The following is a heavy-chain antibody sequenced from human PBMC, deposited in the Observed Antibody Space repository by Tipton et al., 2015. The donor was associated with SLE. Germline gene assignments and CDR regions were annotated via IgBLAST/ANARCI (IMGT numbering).Heavy chain of an antibody. D-gene: IGHD1-1*01. Sequence: TLSLTCAVSGGSISSGGYSWSWIRQPPGKGLEWIGNIYYSGSTQYNPSLQSRVTTSIDTSKNQFSLKMSSVTAADTAVYYCARALNWTSPFESWGPGTVVTVSS. V-gene: IGHV4-30-2*01. CDR3: ARALNWTSPFES. CDR2: IYYSGST. J-gene: IGHJ4*02. CDR1: GGSISSGGYS.